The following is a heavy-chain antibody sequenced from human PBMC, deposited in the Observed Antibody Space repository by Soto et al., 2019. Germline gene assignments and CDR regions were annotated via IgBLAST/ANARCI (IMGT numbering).Heavy chain of an antibody. D-gene: IGHD5-18*01. CDR2: IIPVFGTG. Sequence: SVKVSCKASGCTFSSYAISWVRQAPGQGLEWMGGIIPVFGTGIYAQKFQGRVTITADKSTNTAYMELSSLRSEDTAVYFCARVGGTGGYTYGLDYWGQGTLVTVSS. J-gene: IGHJ4*02. CDR1: GCTFSSYA. CDR3: ARVGGTGGYTYGLDY. V-gene: IGHV1-69*06.